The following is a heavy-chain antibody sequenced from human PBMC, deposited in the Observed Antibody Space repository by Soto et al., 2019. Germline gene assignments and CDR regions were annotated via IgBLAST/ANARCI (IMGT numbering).Heavy chain of an antibody. J-gene: IGHJ6*03. Sequence: QVQLVQSGAEFKNPGASAKVSCKASGYIFTSYGISWVRQAPGQGLEWMAWISVDSGNTNYAQNSQGRATMTTDTYASTAHMGLRSLRSDDTAGYYCARCNASGTNYYIDVWGKGSTVIVSS. CDR1: GYIFTSYG. V-gene: IGHV1-18*01. CDR2: ISVDSGNT. CDR3: ARCNASGTNYYIDV. D-gene: IGHD3-10*01.